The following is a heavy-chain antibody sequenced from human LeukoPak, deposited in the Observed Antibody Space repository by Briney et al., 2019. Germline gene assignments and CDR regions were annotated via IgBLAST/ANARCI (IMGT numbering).Heavy chain of an antibody. J-gene: IGHJ4*02. V-gene: IGHV4-30-2*01. D-gene: IGHD3-22*01. Sequence: SETLSLTCTVSGGSISSGDYYRSWIRQPPGKGLEWIGYIYHSGSTYYNPSLKSRVTISVGRSKNQFSLKLSSVTAADTAVYYCARGNTYYYDSSGYMILYYFDYWGQGTLVTVSS. CDR2: IYHSGST. CDR1: GGSISSGDYY. CDR3: ARGNTYYYDSSGYMILYYFDY.